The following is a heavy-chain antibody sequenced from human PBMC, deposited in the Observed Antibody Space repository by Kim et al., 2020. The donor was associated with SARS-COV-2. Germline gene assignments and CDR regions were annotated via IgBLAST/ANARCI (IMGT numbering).Heavy chain of an antibody. Sequence: SETLSLTCTVSGGSISSGSYHWSWIRQPAGKGLEWIGRIYTSGSTNYNPSLKSRVTISVDTSKNQFSLKLSSVTAADTAVYYCARENIKLWLSYYNYGMDVWGQGTTVSVSS. J-gene: IGHJ6*02. CDR1: GGSISSGSYH. D-gene: IGHD5-18*01. CDR3: ARENIKLWLSYYNYGMDV. CDR2: IYTSGST. V-gene: IGHV4-61*02.